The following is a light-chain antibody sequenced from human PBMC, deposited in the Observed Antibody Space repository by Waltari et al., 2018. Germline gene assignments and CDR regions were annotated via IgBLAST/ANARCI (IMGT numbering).Light chain of an antibody. J-gene: IGKJ4*01. V-gene: IGKV3-11*01. CDR3: QQRSDWRGLT. CDR1: QSVTKY. Sequence: EIVLTQSPATLSLSPGERATLSCRASQSVTKYLAWYQQKPGQAPRLLIYDASNRVTGIPARFSGSGSGTDFTLTISSLEPEDFAVYYCQQRSDWRGLTFGGGTKVEIK. CDR2: DAS.